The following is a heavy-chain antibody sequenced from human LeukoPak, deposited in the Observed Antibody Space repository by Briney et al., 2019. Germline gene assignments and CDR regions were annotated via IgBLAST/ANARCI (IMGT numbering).Heavy chain of an antibody. D-gene: IGHD3-10*01. CDR1: GFTFSSYS. V-gene: IGHV3-21*01. CDR2: ISSSSSYI. Sequence: GGSLRLSCAASGFTFSSYSMNWVRQAPGKGLEWVSSISSSSSYIYYADSVKGRFTISRDNAKNSLYLQMNSLRAEDTAVYYCAKDGYGSGSYYIHWGQGTLVTVSS. J-gene: IGHJ4*02. CDR3: AKDGYGSGSYYIH.